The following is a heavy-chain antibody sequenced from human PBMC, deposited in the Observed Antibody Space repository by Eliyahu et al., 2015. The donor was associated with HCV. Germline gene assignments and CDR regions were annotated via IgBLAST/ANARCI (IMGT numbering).Heavy chain of an antibody. V-gene: IGHV1-2*02. CDR1: GYTFTGYY. Sequence: QVQLVQSGAEVKKPGASVKVSCKASGYTFTGYYMHWVRQAPGQGLEWMGWINPNSGGTNYAQKFQGRVTMTRDTSISTAYMELSRLRSDDTAVYYCARDHGVSSGCFGPGYYYGMDVWGQGTTVTVSS. CDR2: INPNSGGT. CDR3: ARDHGVSSGCFGPGYYYGMDV. J-gene: IGHJ6*02. D-gene: IGHD6-19*01.